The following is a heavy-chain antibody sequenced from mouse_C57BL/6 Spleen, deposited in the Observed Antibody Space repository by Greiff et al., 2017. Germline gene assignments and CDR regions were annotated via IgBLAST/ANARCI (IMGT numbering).Heavy chain of an antibody. CDR2: ISYDGSN. V-gene: IGHV3-6*01. J-gene: IGHJ2*01. CDR3: AREKGYFDY. Sequence: ESGPGLMKPSQSLSLTCSVTGYSITSGYYWNWIRQFPGNKLEWMGYISYDGSNNYNPSLKNRISITRDTSKNQFFLKLNSVTTEDTATYYCAREKGYFDYWGQGTTLTVSS. CDR1: GYSITSGYY.